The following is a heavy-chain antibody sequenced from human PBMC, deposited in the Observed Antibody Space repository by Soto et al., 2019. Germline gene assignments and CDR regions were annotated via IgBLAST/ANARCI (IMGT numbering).Heavy chain of an antibody. J-gene: IGHJ6*02. CDR1: GYTFTGYY. CDR2: IVVGSGNT. D-gene: IGHD1-1*01. CDR3: AADGAYGGTTSYYYYGMDV. V-gene: IGHV1-58*02. Sequence: SVKVSCKASGYTFTGYYMHWVRQARGQRLEWIGWIVVGSGNTNYAQKFQERVTITRDMSTSTAYMELSSLRSEDTAVYYCAADGAYGGTTSYYYYGMDVWGQGTTVTVSS.